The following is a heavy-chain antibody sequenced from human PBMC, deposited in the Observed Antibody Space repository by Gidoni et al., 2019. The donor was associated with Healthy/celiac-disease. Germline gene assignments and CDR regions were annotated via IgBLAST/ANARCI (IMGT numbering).Heavy chain of an antibody. V-gene: IGHV3-21*01. D-gene: IGHD2-21*02. Sequence: EVQLVESGGGLVKPGGSLRLSCAASGSTFSSYSMNWVRPAPGKGLEWVSSISSSSSYIYYADSVKGRFTISRDNAKNSLYLQMNSLRAEDTAVYYCARDRGVVVTAITFDYWGQGTLVTVSS. CDR1: GSTFSSYS. CDR2: ISSSSSYI. J-gene: IGHJ4*02. CDR3: ARDRGVVVTAITFDY.